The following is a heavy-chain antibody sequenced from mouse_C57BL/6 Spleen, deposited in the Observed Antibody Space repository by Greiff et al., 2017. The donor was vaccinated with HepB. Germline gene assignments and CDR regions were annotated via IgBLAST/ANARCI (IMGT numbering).Heavy chain of an antibody. CDR2: IYPGSGNT. D-gene: IGHD2-4*01. CDR1: GYTFTDYY. J-gene: IGHJ4*01. CDR3: ARSVDYDFSYAMDY. Sequence: QVQLKQSGAELVRPGASVKLSCKASGYTFTDYYINWVKQRPGQGLEWIARIYPGSGNTYYNEKFKGKATLTAEKSSSTAYMQLSSLTSEDSAVYFCARSVDYDFSYAMDYWGQGTSVTVSS. V-gene: IGHV1-76*01.